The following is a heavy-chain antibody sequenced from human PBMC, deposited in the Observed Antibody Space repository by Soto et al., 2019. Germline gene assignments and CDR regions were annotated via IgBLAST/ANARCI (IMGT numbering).Heavy chain of an antibody. CDR2: IFYSGST. V-gene: IGHV4-31*03. Sequence: QVQLQESGPGLVKPSQTLSLTCTVSGGSISSGVYYWSWIRQHPGKGLGWIGYIFYSGSTYYNPSLKSRLTISVDTSKNQFSLKLSSVTAADTAVYYCAIYDSSGSRGFQHWGQGTLVTVSS. CDR3: AIYDSSGSRGFQH. D-gene: IGHD3-22*01. CDR1: GGSISSGVYY. J-gene: IGHJ1*01.